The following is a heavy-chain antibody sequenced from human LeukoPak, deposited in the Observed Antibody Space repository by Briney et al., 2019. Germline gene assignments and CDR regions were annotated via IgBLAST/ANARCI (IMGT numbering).Heavy chain of an antibody. CDR3: ERVESWEHSGSSQDAFDI. V-gene: IGHV1-46*01. D-gene: IGHD1-26*01. J-gene: IGHJ3*02. Sequence: ASVKVSCKASGYTFTSYYMHWVRQAPGQGLEWMGIINPSGSSTIYAQNFQGRVTMTRAMSTSKVYMELSSMRSEDTAVYYCERVESWEHSGSSQDAFDIWGQGTMVTVSS. CDR1: GYTFTSYY. CDR2: INPSGSST.